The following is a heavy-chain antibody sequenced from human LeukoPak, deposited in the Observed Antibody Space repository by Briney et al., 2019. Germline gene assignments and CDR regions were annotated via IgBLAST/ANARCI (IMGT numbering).Heavy chain of an antibody. Sequence: GASVKVSCKASGGTFSSYAISWVRQAPGQGLEWMGGIIPIFGTANYEQKFQGRVTITADESTSTAYMELSSLRSEDTAVYYCASGWYSDRLFDYWGQGTLVTVSS. CDR2: IIPIFGTA. D-gene: IGHD6-19*01. J-gene: IGHJ4*02. V-gene: IGHV1-69*01. CDR3: ASGWYSDRLFDY. CDR1: GGTFSSYA.